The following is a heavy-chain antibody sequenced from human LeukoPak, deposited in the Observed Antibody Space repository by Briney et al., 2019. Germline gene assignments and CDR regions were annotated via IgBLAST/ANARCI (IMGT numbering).Heavy chain of an antibody. V-gene: IGHV1-2*02. CDR3: ARSYSSSWYSPSGWFDP. Sequence: ASVKVSCKASGYTFTGYYIHWVRQAPGQGLEWMGWINPNSGGTNYAQKFQGRVTMTRDTSISTAYMELSRLRSDDTAVYYCARSYSSSWYSPSGWFDPWGQGTLVTVSS. CDR1: GYTFTGYY. J-gene: IGHJ5*02. CDR2: INPNSGGT. D-gene: IGHD6-13*01.